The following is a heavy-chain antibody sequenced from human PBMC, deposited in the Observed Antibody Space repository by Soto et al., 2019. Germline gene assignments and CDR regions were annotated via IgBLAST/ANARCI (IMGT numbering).Heavy chain of an antibody. CDR2: INPSGGST. V-gene: IGHV1-46*03. J-gene: IGHJ6*02. CDR1: GYTTSYY. Sequence: ASVKVSCKASGYTTSYYMHWVRQAPGQGLEWMGIINPSGGSTSYAQKFQDRVTMTRDTSTSTVYMELSSLRSEDTAVYYCARVGGLGMDYYYYGMDVWGQ. D-gene: IGHD7-27*01. CDR3: ARVGGLGMDYYYYGMDV.